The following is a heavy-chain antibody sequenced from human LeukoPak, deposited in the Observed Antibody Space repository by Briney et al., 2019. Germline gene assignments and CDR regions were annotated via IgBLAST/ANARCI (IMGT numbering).Heavy chain of an antibody. CDR3: ARGYQLPHYARWGYYYYYMDV. D-gene: IGHD2-2*01. J-gene: IGHJ6*03. CDR1: GVSFSSSNSY. CDR2: INHSGST. V-gene: IGHV4-39*07. Sequence: SETLSLTCTVSGVSFSSSNSYWGWIRQPPGTGLEWIGEINHSGSTNDNPSLKSRVTISVDTSKNQFSLKLSSVTAADTAVYYCARGYQLPHYARWGYYYYYMDVWGKGTTVTISS.